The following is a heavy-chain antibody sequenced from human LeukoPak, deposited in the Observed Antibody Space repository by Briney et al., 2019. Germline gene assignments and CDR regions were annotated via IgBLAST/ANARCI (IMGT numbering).Heavy chain of an antibody. Sequence: KTGGSLRLSCAASGFTFNTYSMNWVRQAPGKGLEWVSSISSSSSYVYYADSVKGRFTISRDNAKNSLYLQMNSLRAEDTAVYYCAREMAGFDYWGQGTLVTVSS. D-gene: IGHD2-8*01. V-gene: IGHV3-21*01. CDR3: AREMAGFDY. J-gene: IGHJ4*02. CDR1: GFTFNTYS. CDR2: ISSSSSYV.